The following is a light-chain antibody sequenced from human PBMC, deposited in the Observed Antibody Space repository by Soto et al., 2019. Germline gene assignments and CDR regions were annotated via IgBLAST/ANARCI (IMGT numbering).Light chain of an antibody. V-gene: IGLV2-14*01. Sequence: QSALTQPASVSGSPGQSSTISCTEASSDVGGYNYVSWYQQHPGKAPKLMIYDVSNRPSGVSNRFSGSKSGNTASLTISGLQAEDEADYSCSSYTSSTHNYVFGTGTKVTVL. J-gene: IGLJ1*01. CDR1: SSDVGGYNY. CDR2: DVS. CDR3: SSYTSSTHNYV.